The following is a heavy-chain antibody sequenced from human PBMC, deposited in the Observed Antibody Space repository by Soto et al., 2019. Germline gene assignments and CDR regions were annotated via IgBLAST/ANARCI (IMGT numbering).Heavy chain of an antibody. CDR1: GLTFSDHY. CDR2: SRNKAKSYTT. D-gene: IGHD1-7*01. CDR3: VRAARSGTTHFDY. J-gene: IGHJ4*02. Sequence: EVQLVESGGVLVQPGGSLRLSCVASGLTFSDHYMDWVRQAPGKGLEWVGRSRNKAKSYTTDYAASVKGRFTISRDASQSSVYLQMHSLETEDPAVYYCVRAARSGTTHFDYWGQGTLVTVSS. V-gene: IGHV3-72*01.